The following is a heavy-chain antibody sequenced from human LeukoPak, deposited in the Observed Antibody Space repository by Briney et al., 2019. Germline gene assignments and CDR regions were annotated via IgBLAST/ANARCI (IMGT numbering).Heavy chain of an antibody. J-gene: IGHJ5*02. CDR1: GGSISSGGYY. D-gene: IGHD3-3*01. CDR2: IYYSGST. V-gene: IGHV4-31*03. CDR3: ARDTNTIFGVVTNYHWFDP. Sequence: SETLSLTCTVSGGSISSGGYYWSWIRQHPGKGLEWIGYIYYSGSTYYNPSLKSRVTISVDTSKNQFSLKLSSVTAADTAVYYCARDTNTIFGVVTNYHWFDPWGQGTLVTVSS.